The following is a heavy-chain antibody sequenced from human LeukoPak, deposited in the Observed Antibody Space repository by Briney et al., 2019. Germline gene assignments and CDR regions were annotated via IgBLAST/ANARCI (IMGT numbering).Heavy chain of an antibody. D-gene: IGHD2-2*01. CDR2: INHSGST. V-gene: IGHV4-34*01. CDR3: ARGVRYCSSTSCIYSYYYYYMDV. CDR1: GGPFSGFY. J-gene: IGHJ6*03. Sequence: PSETLSLTCAVYGGPFSGFYWSWVRQPPGKGVECVGGINHSGSTNYNPSLKTRVTISVDTSKNQFSLKLSSVTAADTAVYYCARGVRYCSSTSCIYSYYYYYMDVWGKGTTVTVSS.